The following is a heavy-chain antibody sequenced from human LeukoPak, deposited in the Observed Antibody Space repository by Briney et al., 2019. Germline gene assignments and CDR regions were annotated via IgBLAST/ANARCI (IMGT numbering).Heavy chain of an antibody. CDR2: ISGSGGVT. J-gene: IGHJ4*02. CDR1: GFTFTNYA. D-gene: IGHD2/OR15-2a*01. Sequence: GGSLRLSCAASGFTFTNYAMTWVRQAPGRGLEWVSSISGSGGVTNYADSVKGRFTISRDNSKNTLYLQMNSLRVEDTAIYYCAGRNSSEDYWGQGTLVTVPS. V-gene: IGHV3-23*01. CDR3: AGRNSSEDY.